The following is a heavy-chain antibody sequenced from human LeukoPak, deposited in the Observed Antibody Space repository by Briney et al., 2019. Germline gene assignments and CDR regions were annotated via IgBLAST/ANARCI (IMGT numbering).Heavy chain of an antibody. V-gene: IGHV3-74*01. CDR1: GITFNNYW. Sequence: GGSLRLSCAASGITFNNYWMHWVRQAPGKGLVWVSRIKSDGSITSYADSVKGRFTISRDNAKNSLYLQMNSLRAEDTAVYYCAVGAATFDYWGQGTLVTVSS. CDR3: AVGAATFDY. J-gene: IGHJ4*02. D-gene: IGHD2-15*01. CDR2: IKSDGSIT.